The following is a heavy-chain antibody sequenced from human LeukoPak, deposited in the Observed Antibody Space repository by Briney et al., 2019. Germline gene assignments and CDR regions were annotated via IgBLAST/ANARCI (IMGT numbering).Heavy chain of an antibody. D-gene: IGHD3-10*01. J-gene: IGHJ4*02. CDR1: GFTFSSYG. CDR2: TRYDGSNK. Sequence: GGSLRLSCAASGFTFSSYGMHWVRQAPGKGLEWVAFTRYDGSNKYYADSVKGRFTISRDNSKNTLYLQMNSLRAEDTAVYYCAKSVPPFGELSSVLFYWGQGTLVTVSS. V-gene: IGHV3-30*02. CDR3: AKSVPPFGELSSVLFY.